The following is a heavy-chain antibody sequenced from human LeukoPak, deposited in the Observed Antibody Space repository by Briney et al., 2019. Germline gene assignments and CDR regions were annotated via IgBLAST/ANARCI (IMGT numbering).Heavy chain of an antibody. V-gene: IGHV3-30*04. D-gene: IGHD3-10*01. Sequence: PGGSLRLSCAASGFTFSTYAIHWVRQAPGKGLDWVAVISFDGSNKYYGDSVKGRFTISRDNSKNTLYLQMNSLRPEDTAVYYCARGGDYASGSPGDYWGQGTLVTVSS. CDR3: ARGGDYASGSPGDY. CDR1: GFTFSTYA. CDR2: ISFDGSNK. J-gene: IGHJ4*02.